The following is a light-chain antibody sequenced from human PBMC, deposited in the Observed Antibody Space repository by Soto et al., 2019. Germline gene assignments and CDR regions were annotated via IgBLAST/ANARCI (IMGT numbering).Light chain of an antibody. Sequence: DIQMTQSPSSLSASVGDRVTISCRASQTISTFLNWYQQKPGKAPKLLIYFATNLQSGVPSRFSGSGSGTDFTLTISSLQPEDFATYSCQQSYSSPFTFGPGTKVDFK. J-gene: IGKJ3*01. CDR3: QQSYSSPFT. CDR2: FAT. V-gene: IGKV1-39*01. CDR1: QTISTF.